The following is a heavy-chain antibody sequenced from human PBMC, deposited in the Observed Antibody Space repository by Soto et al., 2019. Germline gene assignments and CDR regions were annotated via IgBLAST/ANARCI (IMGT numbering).Heavy chain of an antibody. CDR3: ARGDYGGYYYYGMDV. CDR2: IWYDGSNK. V-gene: IGHV3-33*01. Sequence: QVQLVESGGGVVQPGRSLRLSCAASGFTFSSYGMHWVRQAPGKGLEWVAVIWYDGSNKYYADSVKGRFTISRDNSKNTLYLQMNSLRAEDTAVYYCARGDYGGYYYYGMDVWGQGTTVTVSS. J-gene: IGHJ6*02. D-gene: IGHD4-17*01. CDR1: GFTFSSYG.